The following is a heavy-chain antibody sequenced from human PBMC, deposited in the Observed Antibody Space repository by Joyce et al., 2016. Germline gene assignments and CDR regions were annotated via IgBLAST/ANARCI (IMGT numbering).Heavy chain of an antibody. CDR3: TGLLTGYPYYFES. J-gene: IGHJ4*02. Sequence: EVLLVQSGAELKKHGESLKISCKGSGYMFTSYWIGWVRQMPGKAMECMGIIYPGDSDTRYSPSFQGQVTISADKSINTADLQLGSLKASDSAMYYCTGLLTGYPYYFESWGQGTLVTVSS. CDR1: GYMFTSYW. CDR2: IYPGDSDT. D-gene: IGHD3-9*01. V-gene: IGHV5-51*01.